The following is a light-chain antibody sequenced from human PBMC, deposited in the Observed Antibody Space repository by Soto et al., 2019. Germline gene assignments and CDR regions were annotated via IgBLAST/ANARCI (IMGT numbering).Light chain of an antibody. CDR3: QSYDSTLSARYV. CDR1: SSDIGAYNY. J-gene: IGLJ1*01. CDR2: GGT. Sequence: QSALTQPASVSGSPGQSITISCTGTSSDIGAYNYVSWYQQHPGKAPKLLIVGGTIRPSGVPDRFSASTSGTSASLAITGLQAEDEGDYYCQSYDSTLSARYVFGTGTKLIVL. V-gene: IGLV2-14*01.